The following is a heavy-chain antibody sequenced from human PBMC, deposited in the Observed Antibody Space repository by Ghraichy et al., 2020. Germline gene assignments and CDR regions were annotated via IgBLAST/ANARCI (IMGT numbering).Heavy chain of an antibody. CDR2: VSGSDPGT. CDR1: GFTFSTYA. Sequence: GGSLRLSCSASGFTFSTYAMSWVRQVPEKGLEWVAAVSGSDPGTYHADSVKGRFTISRDNSKKTLYLQMHSLTAEDTAVYYCAKGTLGHCSGAIGYPFDIGGQGTKVVVSS. CDR3: AKGTLGHCSGAIGYPFDI. J-gene: IGHJ3*02. D-gene: IGHD2-15*01. V-gene: IGHV3-23*01.